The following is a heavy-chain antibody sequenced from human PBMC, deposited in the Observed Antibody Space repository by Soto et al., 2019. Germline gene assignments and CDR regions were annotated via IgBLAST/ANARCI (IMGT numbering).Heavy chain of an antibody. D-gene: IGHD4-17*01. CDR3: ARDLLRWHGMDV. V-gene: IGHV3-48*01. CDR1: GFTLSDHY. J-gene: IGHJ6*02. Sequence: GGSLRLSCAASGFTLSDHYMDWVRQAPGKGLEWVSYISSSSSTIYYADSVKGRFTISRDNAKNSLYLQMNSLRAEDTAVYYCARDLLRWHGMDVWGQGTTVTVSS. CDR2: ISSSSSTI.